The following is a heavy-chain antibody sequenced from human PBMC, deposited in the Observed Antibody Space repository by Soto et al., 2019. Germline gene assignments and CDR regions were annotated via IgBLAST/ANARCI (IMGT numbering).Heavy chain of an antibody. D-gene: IGHD6-19*01. V-gene: IGHV3-23*01. CDR3: AKDWGIAVAGDFDY. CDR1: GFTFSSYA. CDR2: ISGSGGSA. J-gene: IGHJ4*02. Sequence: SLRLSCAASGFTFSSYAMSWVRQAPGKGLEWVSAISGSGGSAYYADSVKGRFTISRDNSKNTLYLQMNSLRAEDTAVYYCAKDWGIAVAGDFDYWGQGTLVTVSS.